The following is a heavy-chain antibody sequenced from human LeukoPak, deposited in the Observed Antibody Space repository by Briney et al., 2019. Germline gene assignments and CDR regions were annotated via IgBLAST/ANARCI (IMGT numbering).Heavy chain of an antibody. V-gene: IGHV3-21*01. J-gene: IGHJ4*02. D-gene: IGHD2-15*01. CDR2: ISSGSSYI. Sequence: GGSLRLSCAASGFTFSSYAMHWVRQAPGKGLEWVSSISSGSSYIYYADSVKGRFTISRDNAKNSLYLQMNSLRAEDTAVYYCAREQVAATPSFFDYWGQGTLVTVSS. CDR1: GFTFSSYA. CDR3: AREQVAATPSFFDY.